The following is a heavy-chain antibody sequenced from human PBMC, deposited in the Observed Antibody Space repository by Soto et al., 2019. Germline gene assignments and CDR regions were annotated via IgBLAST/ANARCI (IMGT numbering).Heavy chain of an antibody. CDR2: IKHDGGET. V-gene: IGHV3-7*01. CDR1: GFIFSTYW. Sequence: EVQLVESGGGLVQPGESLRLSCAASGFIFSTYWMSWVRQAPGTGLEWVANIKHDGGETSYVDSVNGRFTIPRDNAKNSLYLQLKSLRAEDTAVFYCARAPGMSYHFDSWGQGTLVTVSS. CDR3: ARAPGMSYHFDS. J-gene: IGHJ4*02.